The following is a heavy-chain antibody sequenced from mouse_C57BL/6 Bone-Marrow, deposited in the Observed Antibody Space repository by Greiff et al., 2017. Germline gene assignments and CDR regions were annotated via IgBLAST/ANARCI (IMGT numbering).Heavy chain of an antibody. D-gene: IGHD1-1*01. CDR3: ARSLITTVSSGNYFDY. CDR1: GYTFTDYY. J-gene: IGHJ2*01. Sequence: QVQLKESGPELVKPGASVKISCKASGYTFTDYYINWVKQRPGQGLEWIGWIYPGSGNTKYNEKFKGKATLTVDPSSSTAYMQLSSLTSEDSAVYFCARSLITTVSSGNYFDYWGQGTTLTVSS. V-gene: IGHV1-84*01. CDR2: IYPGSGNT.